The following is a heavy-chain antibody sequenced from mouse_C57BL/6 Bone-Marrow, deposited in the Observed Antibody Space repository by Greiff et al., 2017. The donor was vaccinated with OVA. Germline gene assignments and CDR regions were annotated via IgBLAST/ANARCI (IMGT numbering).Heavy chain of an antibody. V-gene: IGHV5-9*01. D-gene: IGHD4-1*01. CDR2: ISGGGGNT. Sequence: DVKLVESGGGLVKPGGSLKLSCAASGFTFSSYTMSWVRQTPEKRLEWVATISGGGGNTYYPDSVKGRFTISRDNAKNTLYLQLSSLRSEDTALYYCARRGGTDWYFDVWGTGTTVTVSS. J-gene: IGHJ1*03. CDR3: ARRGGTDWYFDV. CDR1: GFTFSSYT.